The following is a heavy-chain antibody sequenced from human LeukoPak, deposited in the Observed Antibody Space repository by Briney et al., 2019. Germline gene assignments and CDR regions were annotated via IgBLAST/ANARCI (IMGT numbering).Heavy chain of an antibody. D-gene: IGHD2-8*01. Sequence: GGSLRLSCAASGSTFSGYAMNWVRQAPGKGLEWVSGISGSGAGTYYADSVKGRFTISRDNSKNTLYLQMNSLRADDTAVYYCAKMVREFYTISYYFDYWGQGTLVTVSS. V-gene: IGHV3-23*01. CDR1: GSTFSGYA. CDR3: AKMVREFYTISYYFDY. J-gene: IGHJ4*02. CDR2: ISGSGAGT.